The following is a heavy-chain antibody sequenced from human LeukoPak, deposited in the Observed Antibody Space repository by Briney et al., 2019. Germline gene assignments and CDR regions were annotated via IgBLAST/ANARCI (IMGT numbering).Heavy chain of an antibody. V-gene: IGHV3-23*01. CDR3: AKDERNWNYNLASQTYD. J-gene: IGHJ4*02. Sequence: QAGGSLRLSCAASGFRFSSYAMSWVRQAPGKGLEWVSAISGSGVSTYYADPVKGRFTVSRDNSKNTLYLQMSSLRAEDTAVYYCAKDERNWNYNLASQTYDWGQGTLVTVSS. CDR1: GFRFSSYA. CDR2: ISGSGVST. D-gene: IGHD1-7*01.